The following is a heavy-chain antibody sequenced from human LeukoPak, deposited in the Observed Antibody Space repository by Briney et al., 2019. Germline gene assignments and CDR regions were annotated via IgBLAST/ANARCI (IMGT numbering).Heavy chain of an antibody. CDR1: GVSFSGYY. V-gene: IGHV4-34*01. Sequence: SETLSLTCAVYGVSFSGYYWSWLPQPPGHGLEWSGEINHSGGTNYNPSLKSRVTISVDTSKNQFSRKMSSVTAADTAVYYCARGRRVRGVIISYYYYMDVWGKGTTVTVSS. CDR3: ARGRRVRGVIISYYYYMDV. D-gene: IGHD3-10*01. J-gene: IGHJ6*03. CDR2: INHSGGT.